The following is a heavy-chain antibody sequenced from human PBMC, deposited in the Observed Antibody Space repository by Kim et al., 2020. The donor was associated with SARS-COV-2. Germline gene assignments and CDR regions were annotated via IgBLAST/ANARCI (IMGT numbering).Heavy chain of an antibody. Sequence: GGSLRLSCAASGFTFDDYAMHWVRQAPGKGLEWVSGISWNSGSIGYADSVKGRFTISRDNAKNSLYLQMNSLRAEDTALYYCAKDPKLWLVGGSYFDYWGQGTLVTVSS. J-gene: IGHJ4*02. CDR1: GFTFDDYA. CDR2: ISWNSGSI. V-gene: IGHV3-9*01. CDR3: AKDPKLWLVGGSYFDY. D-gene: IGHD5-18*01.